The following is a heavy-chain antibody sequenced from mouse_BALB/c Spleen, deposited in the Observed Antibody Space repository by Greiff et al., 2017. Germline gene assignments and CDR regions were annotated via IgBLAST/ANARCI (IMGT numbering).Heavy chain of an antibody. CDR3: ARRSYRYDEGYFDY. CDR1: GYSITSDYA. Sequence: EVQLQESGPGLVKPSQSLSLTCTVTGYSITSDYAWNWIRQFPGNKLEWMGYISYSGSTSYNPSLKSRISITRDTSKNQFFLQLNSVTTEDTATYYCARRSYRYDEGYFDYWGQGTTLTVSS. D-gene: IGHD2-14*01. J-gene: IGHJ2*01. CDR2: ISYSGST. V-gene: IGHV3-2*02.